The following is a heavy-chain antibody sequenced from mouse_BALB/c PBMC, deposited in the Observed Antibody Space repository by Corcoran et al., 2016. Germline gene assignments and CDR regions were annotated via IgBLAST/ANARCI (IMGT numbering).Heavy chain of an antibody. CDR2: IYWDDDK. Sequence: QVTLKESGPGILQPSQTLRLTCSLSGFSLRTSGMGVCWIRQPSGKGLEWLAHIYWDDDKRYKPSLQSRLTISKDTSRNQVFLKITSVDTADTATYYCARADGYFYWYCDVWGAGTTVTVSS. V-gene: IGHV8-12*01. J-gene: IGHJ1*01. CDR3: ARADGYFYWYCDV. CDR1: GFSLRTSGMG. D-gene: IGHD2-3*01.